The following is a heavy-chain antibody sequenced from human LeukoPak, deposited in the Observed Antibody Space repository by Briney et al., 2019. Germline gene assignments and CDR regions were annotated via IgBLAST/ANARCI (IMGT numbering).Heavy chain of an antibody. J-gene: IGHJ3*02. CDR1: GGSFSGYY. CDR2: INHTGST. CDR3: ARDNGYGDYGFGAFDI. V-gene: IGHV4-34*01. D-gene: IGHD4-17*01. Sequence: SETLSLTCAVYGGSFSGYYWTWIRQPPGKGLEWIGEINHTGSTSYSPSLKSRVTISVDTSKNQFSLKLSSVTAADTAVYYCARDNGYGDYGFGAFDIWGQGTMVTVSS.